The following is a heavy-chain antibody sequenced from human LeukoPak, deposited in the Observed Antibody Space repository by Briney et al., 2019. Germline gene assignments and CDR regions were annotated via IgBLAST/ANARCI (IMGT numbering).Heavy chain of an antibody. D-gene: IGHD5-24*01. Sequence: GASVKVSCKASGGTFSSYAISWVRQAPGQGLEWMGRIIPILGIANYAQKFQGRVTITADKSTSTAYMELSSLRSEDTAVYYCARGLATIKSYYYYGMDVWGRGTTVTVSS. J-gene: IGHJ6*02. CDR1: GGTFSSYA. CDR2: IIPILGIA. V-gene: IGHV1-69*04. CDR3: ARGLATIKSYYYYGMDV.